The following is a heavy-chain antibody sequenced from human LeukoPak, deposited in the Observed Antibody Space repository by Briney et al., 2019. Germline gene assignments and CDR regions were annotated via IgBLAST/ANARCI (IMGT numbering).Heavy chain of an antibody. V-gene: IGHV3-74*01. CDR2: INSDGSST. CDR1: GFTFSSYW. CDR3: ARHLGTYSDH. Sequence: PGGSLRLSCAASGFTFSSYWMHWVRQAPGKGLVWVSLINSDGSSTNYADSVKGRFTISRDNAKNTLYLQVNSLRADDTAVYYCARHLGTYSDHWGQGTLVTVSS. J-gene: IGHJ4*02. D-gene: IGHD7-27*01.